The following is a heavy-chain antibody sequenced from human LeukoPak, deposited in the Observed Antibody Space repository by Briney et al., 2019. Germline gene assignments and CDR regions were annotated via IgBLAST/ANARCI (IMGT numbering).Heavy chain of an antibody. CDR2: IYHSGST. D-gene: IGHD3-3*01. J-gene: IGHJ3*02. CDR3: ARYLWSGPMVDAFDI. V-gene: IGHV4-30-2*01. Sequence: SETLSLTCTVSGGSISSGGYYWSWIRQPPGKGLEWIGYIYHSGSTYYNPSLKSRVTISVDRSKNQFSLKLSSVTAADTAVYYCARYLWSGPMVDAFDIWGQGTMVTVSS. CDR1: GGSISSGGYY.